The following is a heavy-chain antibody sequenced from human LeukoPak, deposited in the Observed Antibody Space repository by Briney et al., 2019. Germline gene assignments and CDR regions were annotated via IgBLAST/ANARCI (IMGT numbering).Heavy chain of an antibody. CDR3: ARWVTGTSYGMDV. CDR1: GYTFTSYG. Sequence: GASVKVSCKASGYTFTSYGISWVRQAPGQGLEWMGWISVYNGNTNYAQKLQGRVTMTTDTSTSTAYMELRSLRSDDTAVYYCARWVTGTSYGMDVWGQGTTVAVSS. CDR2: ISVYNGNT. D-gene: IGHD1-7*01. V-gene: IGHV1-18*01. J-gene: IGHJ6*02.